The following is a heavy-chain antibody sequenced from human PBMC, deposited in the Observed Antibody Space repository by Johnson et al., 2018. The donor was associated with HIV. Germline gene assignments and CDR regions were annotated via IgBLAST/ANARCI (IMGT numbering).Heavy chain of an antibody. CDR3: ATLAALYAFDI. CDR2: ISSDGSST. V-gene: IGHV3-74*02. D-gene: IGHD6-25*01. Sequence: MQLVESGGGVVQPGGSLRLSCAASGFTFSSYWMHWVRQAPGKGLVWVSRISSDGSSTYYADSVKGRFTISRDNAKNSLYLQMNSLRAEDTAVYYCATLAALYAFDIWGQGTMVTVSS. CDR1: GFTFSSYW. J-gene: IGHJ3*02.